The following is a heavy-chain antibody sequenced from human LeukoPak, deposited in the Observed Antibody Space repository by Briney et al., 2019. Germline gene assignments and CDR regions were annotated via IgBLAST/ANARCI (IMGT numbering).Heavy chain of an antibody. Sequence: GGSLRLSCEASGFTFSTYWMHWVRQAPGKGLMWVSRISGDEVVRKYADSVRGRFTISRDNAKNTLYLQMDRLRAEDTAVYYCARDADWYGQSYDYWGQGTLVTVSS. CDR3: ARDADWYGQSYDY. CDR2: ISGDEVVR. J-gene: IGHJ4*02. D-gene: IGHD3-9*01. V-gene: IGHV3-74*03. CDR1: GFTFSTYW.